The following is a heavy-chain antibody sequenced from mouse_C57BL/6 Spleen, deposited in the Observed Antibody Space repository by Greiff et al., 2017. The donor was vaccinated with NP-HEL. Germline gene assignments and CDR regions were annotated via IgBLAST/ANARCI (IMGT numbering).Heavy chain of an antibody. CDR3: AREGDYAFAY. CDR1: GYTFTSYW. D-gene: IGHD2-4*01. CDR2: IDPSDSET. J-gene: IGHJ3*01. V-gene: IGHV1-52*01. Sequence: QVQLQQSGAELVRPGSSVKLSCKASGYTFTSYWMHWVKQRPIQGLEWIGNIDPSDSETHYNQKFKDKATLTVDKSSSTAYMQLSSLTSEDSAVYYCAREGDYAFAYWGQGTLVTVSA.